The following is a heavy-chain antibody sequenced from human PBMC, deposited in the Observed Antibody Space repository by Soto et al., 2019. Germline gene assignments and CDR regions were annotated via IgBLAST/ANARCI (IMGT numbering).Heavy chain of an antibody. D-gene: IGHD2-2*01. Sequence: QVRLQESGPGLVEPSGTLSLTCGVSGGSMRNDDWWSWVRQTPGKGLEWIGEISHYGNTTYNPSLKSRVTMSIDTSKHQFSLKLRSLTAADTAMYYCARNGDCTSGICYVGWFDPWGQGTLVSVSS. V-gene: IGHV4-4*02. CDR1: GGSMRNDDW. J-gene: IGHJ5*02. CDR2: ISHYGNT. CDR3: ARNGDCTSGICYVGWFDP.